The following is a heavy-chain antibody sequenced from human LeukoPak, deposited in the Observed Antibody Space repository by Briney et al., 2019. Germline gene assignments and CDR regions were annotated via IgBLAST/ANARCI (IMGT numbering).Heavy chain of an antibody. CDR2: IYHSGST. J-gene: IGHJ3*02. CDR1: GGSISSYY. Sequence: SETLSLTCTVSGGSISSYYWSWIRQPAGKGLEWIGYIYHSGSTYYNPSLKSRVTISVDRSKNQFSLKLSSVTAADTAVYYCARAPDTAYYYDSSGYMGVGAFDIWGQGTMVTVSS. CDR3: ARAPDTAYYYDSSGYMGVGAFDI. V-gene: IGHV4-59*12. D-gene: IGHD3-22*01.